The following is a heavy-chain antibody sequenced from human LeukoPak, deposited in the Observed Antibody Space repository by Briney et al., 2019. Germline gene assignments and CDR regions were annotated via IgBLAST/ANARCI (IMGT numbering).Heavy chain of an antibody. CDR3: ARHRAGTLIDY. D-gene: IGHD1-1*01. Sequence: SETLSLTCAVSGYSISSGYYWGWIRQPPGQGLEWIGSIYHSGSTYYNPSLKSQVTISVDTSKNQFSLKLSSVTAADTAVYYCARHRAGTLIDYWGQGTLVTVSS. CDR1: GYSISSGYY. CDR2: IYHSGST. J-gene: IGHJ4*02. V-gene: IGHV4-38-2*01.